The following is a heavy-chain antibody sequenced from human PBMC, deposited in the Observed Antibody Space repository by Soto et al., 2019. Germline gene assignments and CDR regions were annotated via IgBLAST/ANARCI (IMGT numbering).Heavy chain of an antibody. CDR1: GYTFTSYG. CDR2: IRAYNGNT. Sequence: QFQLVQSGAEVKKPGASVKVSCKASGYTFTSYGISWVRQAPAQGLECMGWIRAYNGNTNYAQKLQGRVTMTTDTSTSTDYMELRSLRSDDTAVYYCARDRGSYALDYWGQGTLVTVSS. CDR3: ARDRGSYALDY. J-gene: IGHJ4*02. D-gene: IGHD1-26*01. V-gene: IGHV1-18*01.